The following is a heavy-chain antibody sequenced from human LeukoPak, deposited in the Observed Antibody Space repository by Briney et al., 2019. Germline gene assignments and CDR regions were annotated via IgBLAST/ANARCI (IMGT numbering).Heavy chain of an antibody. J-gene: IGHJ4*02. D-gene: IGHD6-19*01. CDR2: MYYSGST. V-gene: IGHV4-59*08. Sequence: SETLSLTCTVSGGSISSYYWIWIRQPPGKGLEWIGYMYYSGSTNYNPSLKSRVTISVDTSKNQFSLKLSSVTAADTAVYYCARQDSSGSLTADWGQGTLVTVSS. CDR1: GGSISSYY. CDR3: ARQDSSGSLTAD.